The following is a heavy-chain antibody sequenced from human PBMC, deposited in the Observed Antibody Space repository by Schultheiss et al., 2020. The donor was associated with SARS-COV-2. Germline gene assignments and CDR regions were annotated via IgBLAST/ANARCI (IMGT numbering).Heavy chain of an antibody. D-gene: IGHD3-10*01. CDR2: INHSGST. Sequence: SQTLSLTCTVSGGSVSSGSYYWSWIRQPPGKGLEWIGEINHSGSTNYNPSLKSRVTISVDTSKNQFSLKLSSVTAADTAVYYCASTMVRGDATNRPRYWGQGTLVTVSS. CDR3: ASTMVRGDATNRPRY. CDR1: GGSVSSGSYY. V-gene: IGHV4-61*01. J-gene: IGHJ4*02.